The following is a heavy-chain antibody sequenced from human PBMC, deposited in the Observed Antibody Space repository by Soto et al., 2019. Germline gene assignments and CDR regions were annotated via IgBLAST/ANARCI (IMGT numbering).Heavy chain of an antibody. CDR2: IIPIFGTA. CDR1: GGTFSSYA. CDR3: ARGGTTGLFFDY. J-gene: IGHJ4*02. Sequence: SVKVSCKASGGTFSSYAISWVRQAPGQGLEWMGGIIPIFGTANYAQKFQGRVTITADESTGTAYMELSSLRSEDTAVYYCARGGTTGLFFDYWGQGTLVTVSS. V-gene: IGHV1-69*13. D-gene: IGHD1-7*01.